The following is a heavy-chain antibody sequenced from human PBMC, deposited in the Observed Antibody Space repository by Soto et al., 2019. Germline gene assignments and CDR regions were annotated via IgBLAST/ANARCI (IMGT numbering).Heavy chain of an antibody. Sequence: GESLKISCKGSGYNFAGYWIAWVRQMSGKGLELMGIIYPSDSDTRYRPSFQGQVTISADKSISSAYLQWSSLRASDTAMYYCARGGVSTRTLDYCRQGTPVTVSS. CDR1: GYNFAGYW. CDR2: IYPSDSDT. V-gene: IGHV5-51*01. D-gene: IGHD3-3*01. J-gene: IGHJ4*02. CDR3: ARGGVSTRTLDY.